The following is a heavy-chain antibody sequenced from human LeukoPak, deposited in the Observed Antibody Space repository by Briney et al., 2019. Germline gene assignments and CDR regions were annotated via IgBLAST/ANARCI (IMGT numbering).Heavy chain of an antibody. CDR1: GFTFSNYA. D-gene: IGHD4-17*01. V-gene: IGHV3-23*01. Sequence: PGGSLRLSCAASGFTFSNYAMSWVRQAPGRGLEWVSAISGSSGLTYYADSVKGRFTISRDNSKNTLLLQMNSLRAEDTAVYYCARRGESASYGDYRFDYWGQGTLVTVSS. CDR2: ISGSSGLT. CDR3: ARRGESASYGDYRFDY. J-gene: IGHJ4*02.